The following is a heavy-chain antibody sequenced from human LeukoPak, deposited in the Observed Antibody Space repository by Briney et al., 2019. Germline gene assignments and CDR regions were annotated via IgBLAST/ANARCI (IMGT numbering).Heavy chain of an antibody. Sequence: SETLSLTCTGSGGSVSRGSYYWNWIRQPPGKGLEWMGYMHSSGRSNYNPSLKSRVTISVDTSKNQFSLRLSSVTAADTAVYYCARGGVGATYAGFDYWGQGTLVTVSS. CDR3: ARGGVGATYAGFDY. J-gene: IGHJ4*02. CDR1: GGSVSRGSYY. V-gene: IGHV4-61*01. D-gene: IGHD1-26*01. CDR2: MHSSGRS.